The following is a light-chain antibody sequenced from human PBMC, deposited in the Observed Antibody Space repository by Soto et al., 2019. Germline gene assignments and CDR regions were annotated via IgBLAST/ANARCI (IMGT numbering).Light chain of an antibody. J-gene: IGKJ2*01. V-gene: IGKV3-11*01. CDR2: DAS. CDR3: QQRFNWPRFT. CDR1: QSVSSY. Sequence: EIVLTQSPATLSLSPGERATLSCRASQSVSSYLAWYQQKPGQAPRRLIYDASNRATGIPARFSDDGSGTDFTLTISSLEPEDFAVYYCQQRFNWPRFTFGQGTKLEIK.